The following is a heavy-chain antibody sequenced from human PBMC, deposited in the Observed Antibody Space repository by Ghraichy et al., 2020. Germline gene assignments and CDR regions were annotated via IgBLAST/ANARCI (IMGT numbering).Heavy chain of an antibody. CDR1: GFTFSSYW. CDR2: IKQDGSEK. D-gene: IGHD2/OR15-2a*01. J-gene: IGHJ4*02. V-gene: IGHV3-7*01. Sequence: GGSLRLSCAASGFTFSSYWMSWVRQAPGKGLEWVANIKQDGSEKYYVDSVKGRFTISRDNAKNSLYLQMNSLRAEDTAVYYCISSGILLALDYWGQGTLVTVSS. CDR3: ISSGILLALDY.